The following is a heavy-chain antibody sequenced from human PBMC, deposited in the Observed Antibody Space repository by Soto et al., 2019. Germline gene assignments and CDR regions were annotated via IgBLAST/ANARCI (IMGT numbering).Heavy chain of an antibody. CDR3: ASDPYYYASDY. D-gene: IGHD3-10*01. V-gene: IGHV3-48*03. CDR2: ISGGGDAI. Sequence: GGSLRLSCAASGFTFSSYAMHWVRQAPGKGLEWVSYISGGGDAIHYSDSVKGRFTVSRDNAKNLLYLQMNSLRAEDTAVYYCASDPYYYASDYWGRGTLVTVSS. J-gene: IGHJ4*02. CDR1: GFTFSSYA.